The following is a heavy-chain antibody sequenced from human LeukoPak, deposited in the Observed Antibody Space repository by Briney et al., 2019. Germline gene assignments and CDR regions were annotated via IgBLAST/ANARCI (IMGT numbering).Heavy chain of an antibody. V-gene: IGHV1-2*06. CDR3: ARGSLLYCSGGSCQKDYYYYYMDV. J-gene: IGHJ6*03. CDR1: GYTFTGYY. D-gene: IGHD2-15*01. CDR2: INPNSGGT. Sequence: GASVKVSCKASGYTFTGYYMHWVRQAPGQGLEWMGRINPNSGGTNYAQKFQGRVTMTRDTSISTAYMELSRLRSDDTAVYYCARGSLLYCSGGSCQKDYYYYYMDVWGKGTTVTVPS.